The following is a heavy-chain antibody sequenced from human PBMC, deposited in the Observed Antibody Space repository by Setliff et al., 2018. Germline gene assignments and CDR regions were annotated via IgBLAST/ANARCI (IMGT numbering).Heavy chain of an antibody. D-gene: IGHD6-19*01. CDR3: ARGRVLATTGADLGDY. Sequence: ASVKVSCKASGYSFSDYGISWVRQAPGQGLEWMGWINSNGGGTSYAQNFQGRVTMTRDTSITTVYMELSSLISDDTAVYYCARGRVLATTGADLGDYWGQGTLVTVSS. CDR1: GYSFSDYG. J-gene: IGHJ4*02. V-gene: IGHV1-2*02. CDR2: INSNGGGT.